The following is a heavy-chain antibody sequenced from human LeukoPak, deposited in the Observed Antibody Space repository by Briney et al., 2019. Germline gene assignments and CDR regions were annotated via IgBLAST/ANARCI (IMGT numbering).Heavy chain of an antibody. CDR1: GFTFSNYW. Sequence: GGSLRLSCAASGFTFSNYWMTWVRQASGKGLEWVGLIDRPAKSYATAYGASVGGRFTTSRDDSKNTAYLQMDSLKTEDTALYYCTRDRGTYNWLDPWGQGTLVTVSS. D-gene: IGHD1-26*01. CDR3: TRDRGTYNWLDP. V-gene: IGHV3-73*01. CDR2: IDRPAKSYAT. J-gene: IGHJ5*02.